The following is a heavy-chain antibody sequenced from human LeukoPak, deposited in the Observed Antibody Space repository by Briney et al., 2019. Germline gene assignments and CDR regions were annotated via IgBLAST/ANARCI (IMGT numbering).Heavy chain of an antibody. J-gene: IGHJ4*02. V-gene: IGHV3-23*01. CDR3: AKDHIYGDGSNSFDS. D-gene: IGHD5-24*01. CDR2: ICSGADKT. Sequence: GGSLSLSCAASGFTFRSYVMNWLRQAPGKGLQWVSAICSGADKTYYADSVKGRFTISRDNSKDTLFPQMNSLRPEDTAVYYCAKDHIYGDGSNSFDSWGQGTLVTVSS. CDR1: GFTFRSYV.